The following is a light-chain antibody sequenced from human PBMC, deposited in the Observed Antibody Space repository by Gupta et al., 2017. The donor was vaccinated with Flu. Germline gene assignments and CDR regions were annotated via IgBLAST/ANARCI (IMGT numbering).Light chain of an antibody. CDR3: QQRSNWTPYS. Sequence: DIVLTQSPATLSLSPGERATLSCRASQSVSSYLAWYQQKPGQAPRLLIYDASNRATGIPARFSGSGSGTDFTLTISSLEPEDFAVYYCQQRSNWTPYSFGQGTKLEIK. J-gene: IGKJ2*03. V-gene: IGKV3-11*01. CDR1: QSVSSY. CDR2: DAS.